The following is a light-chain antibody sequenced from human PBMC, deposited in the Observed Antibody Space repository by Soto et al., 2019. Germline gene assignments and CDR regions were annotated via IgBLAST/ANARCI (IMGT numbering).Light chain of an antibody. J-gene: IGKJ1*01. CDR3: QQYYSYPRT. CDR1: QGISSY. Sequence: AIRMTQSPSSLSASTGDRVTITCRASQGISSYLAWYQQKPGKAPKLLIYAASTLQSGVPSRFSGSGSGTDCTLTSSCLQSEDFATYYCQQYYSYPRTFGQGTKVDIK. CDR2: AAS. V-gene: IGKV1-8*01.